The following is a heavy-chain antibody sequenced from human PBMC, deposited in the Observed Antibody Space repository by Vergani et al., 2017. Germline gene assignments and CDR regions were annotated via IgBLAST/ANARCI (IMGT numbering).Heavy chain of an antibody. V-gene: IGHV3-21*01. CDR1: GFTFSSYS. J-gene: IGHJ5*02. D-gene: IGHD3-10*01. Sequence: EVQLVESGGGLVKPGGSLRLSCAASGFTFSSYSMNWVRQAPGKGLEWVSSISSSSSYIYYADSVKGRFTISRDNAKNSLYLQMNSLRAEDTAVYYCAKDPLAGGWFDPWGQGTLVTVSS. CDR3: AKDPLAGGWFDP. CDR2: ISSSSSYI.